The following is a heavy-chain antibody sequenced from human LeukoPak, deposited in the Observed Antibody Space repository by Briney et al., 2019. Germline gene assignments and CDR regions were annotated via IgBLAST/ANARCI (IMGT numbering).Heavy chain of an antibody. CDR1: GYTFTSYD. CDR3: ASPNSGSYLYIFDY. Sequence: ASVKVSCKASGYTFTSYDINWVRQATGQGLEWMGWMNPNSGNTGYAQKFQGRVTMTRNTSISTAYMELSRLRSDDTAVYYCASPNSGSYLYIFDYWGQGTLVTVSS. J-gene: IGHJ4*02. D-gene: IGHD1-26*01. CDR2: MNPNSGNT. V-gene: IGHV1-8*01.